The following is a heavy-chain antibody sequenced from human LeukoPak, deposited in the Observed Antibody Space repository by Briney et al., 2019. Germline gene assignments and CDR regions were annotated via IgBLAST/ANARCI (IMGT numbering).Heavy chain of an antibody. CDR3: AKDWGFQYASGSYCEY. D-gene: IGHD3-10*01. CDR1: GFTFSSFG. Sequence: GRSLRLSCAASGFTFSSFGIHWVRQAPGKGLEWVAVISHDVSNKYYGDSVKGRFTISRDNSKNTLYLQMNSLRAEDTAVYYCAKDWGFQYASGSYCEYWGQGTLVTVSS. CDR2: ISHDVSNK. J-gene: IGHJ4*02. V-gene: IGHV3-30*18.